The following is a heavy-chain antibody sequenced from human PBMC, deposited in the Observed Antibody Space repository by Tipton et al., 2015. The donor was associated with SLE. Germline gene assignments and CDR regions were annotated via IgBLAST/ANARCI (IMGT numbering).Heavy chain of an antibody. Sequence: SLRLSCAASGFTFSNYAMTWVRQAPGKGLEWVSSISSAGSYIYYADSLKGRFIISRDNAENSLDLQINSLRAEDTAVYFCARLRWGKWEGGAFDIWGQGTKVTVSS. CDR3: ARLRWGKWEGGAFDI. CDR2: ISSAGSYI. V-gene: IGHV3-21*01. D-gene: IGHD1-26*01. CDR1: GFTFSNYA. J-gene: IGHJ3*02.